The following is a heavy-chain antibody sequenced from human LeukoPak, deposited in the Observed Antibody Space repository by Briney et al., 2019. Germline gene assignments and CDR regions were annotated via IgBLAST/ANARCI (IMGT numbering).Heavy chain of an antibody. CDR2: IYYSGST. J-gene: IGHJ4*02. Sequence: LETLSLTCAVSGGSVSNTDFYWGWIRQPPGKGLQWIGNIYYSGSTYYNPSLNSRVTMSVDTSKNQFSLKMTSVTAADTAVYYCARLTKGRYFDYIFDYWGQGTLFTVSS. CDR3: ARLTKGRYFDYIFDY. D-gene: IGHD3-9*01. V-gene: IGHV4-39*01. CDR1: GGSVSNTDFY.